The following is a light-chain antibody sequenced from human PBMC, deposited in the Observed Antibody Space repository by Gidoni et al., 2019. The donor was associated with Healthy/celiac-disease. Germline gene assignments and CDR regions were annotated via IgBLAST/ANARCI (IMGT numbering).Light chain of an antibody. V-gene: IGLV3-1*01. J-gene: IGLJ2*01. CDR2: QDS. Sequence: SYELNQPPAVTVSPGQTASITCSGDKLGDKYACWYQQKPGQSPVLVIYQDSKRPSGIPERFSGSNSGNTATLTISGTQAMDEADSYCQAWDSSTVVFGGGTKLTVL. CDR1: KLGDKY. CDR3: QAWDSSTVV.